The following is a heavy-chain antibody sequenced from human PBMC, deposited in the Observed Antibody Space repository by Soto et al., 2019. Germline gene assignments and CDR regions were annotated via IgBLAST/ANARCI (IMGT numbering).Heavy chain of an antibody. D-gene: IGHD5-18*01. CDR3: ANAGGRQRWSNPYFDY. V-gene: IGHV3-23*01. Sequence: PWGSLRLSCAASGFTFSSYAMTWARQAPGKGLEWVSAISGSGGSTYYADSVKGRFTISRDNSKNTLYLQMNSLRAEDTAVYYCANAGGRQRWSNPYFDYWGKGTMVAVSS. J-gene: IGHJ4*02. CDR2: ISGSGGST. CDR1: GFTFSSYA.